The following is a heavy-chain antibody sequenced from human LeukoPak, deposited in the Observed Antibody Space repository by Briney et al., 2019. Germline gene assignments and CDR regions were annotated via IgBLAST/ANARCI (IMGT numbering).Heavy chain of an antibody. D-gene: IGHD3-22*01. CDR1: GYTFTGYY. V-gene: IGHV1-2*06. J-gene: IGHJ4*02. Sequence: ASVKVSCKASGYTFTGYYMHWVRQAPGQGLEWMGRINPNSGGTNYAQRFQGRVTMTRDTSISTADMELSRLRSDDTAVYYCAGGYDSRQTLLGYWGQGTLVTVSS. CDR3: AGGYDSRQTLLGY. CDR2: INPNSGGT.